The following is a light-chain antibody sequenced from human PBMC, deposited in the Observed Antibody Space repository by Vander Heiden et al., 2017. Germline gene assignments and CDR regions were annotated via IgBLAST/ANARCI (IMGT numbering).Light chain of an antibody. CDR2: DAS. CDR1: QSVSSGN. V-gene: IGKV3D-20*01. Sequence: IVLTQSPATLSLSPGERATLSCGASQSVSSGNLAWYQQRPGRAPRLLIYDASRRATGIPDRFSGSGSGTDFTLTISRLEPEDFAVYYCQQDGNSPFTFGRGTKVDIK. J-gene: IGKJ3*01. CDR3: QQDGNSPFT.